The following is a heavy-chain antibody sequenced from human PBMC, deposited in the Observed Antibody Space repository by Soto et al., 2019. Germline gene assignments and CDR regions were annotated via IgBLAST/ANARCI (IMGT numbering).Heavy chain of an antibody. V-gene: IGHV4-39*01. J-gene: IGHJ3*01. CDR1: GGSISSSSYY. CDR3: ACHFHGAFDL. CDR2: IYYSGST. Sequence: QLQLQESGPGLVKPLETLSLTCTVTGGSISSSSYYWGWLRQPPGKGLEWIGSIYYSGSTYYNPSLESRVTISVGTSRYEFALNLSAVTAADTAVYYCACHFHGAFDLWGRGTMVAVS.